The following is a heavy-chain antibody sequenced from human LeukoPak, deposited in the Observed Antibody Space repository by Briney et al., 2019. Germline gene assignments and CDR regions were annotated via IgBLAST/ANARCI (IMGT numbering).Heavy chain of an antibody. CDR1: GGSISRFSYY. CDR2: IFYSGSA. V-gene: IGHV4-39*01. J-gene: IGHJ4*02. CDR3: ARATPPRSYEYGDSRSFDY. Sequence: SETLSLTCTVFGGSISRFSYYWGWIRQAPGKGLEWIGSIFYSGSANYNPSLKSRVTISLDTSKNQFSLKLTSLTAADTAVYYCARATPPRSYEYGDSRSFDYWGQGTLVTVSS. D-gene: IGHD4-17*01.